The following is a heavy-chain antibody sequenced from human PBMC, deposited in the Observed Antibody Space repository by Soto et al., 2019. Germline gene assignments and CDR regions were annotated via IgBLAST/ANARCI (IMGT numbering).Heavy chain of an antibody. V-gene: IGHV4-59*01. CDR3: AREPADNYYDSSGYLLADDAFDI. CDR2: IYYSGST. CDR1: GGSISSYG. J-gene: IGHJ3*02. D-gene: IGHD3-22*01. Sequence: SETLSLTCTVSGGSISSYGWSWIRQPPGKGLEWIGYIYYSGSTNYNPSLKSRVTISVDTSKNQFSLKLSSVTAADTAVYYCAREPADNYYDSSGYLLADDAFDIWGQGTMLTVSS.